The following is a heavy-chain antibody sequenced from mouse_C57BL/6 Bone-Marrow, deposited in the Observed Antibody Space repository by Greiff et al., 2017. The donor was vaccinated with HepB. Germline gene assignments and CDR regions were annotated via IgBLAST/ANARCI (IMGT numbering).Heavy chain of an antibody. Sequence: VQLQQSGPELVKPGASVTIPCKASGYTFTDYNMDWVKQSHGKSLEWIGDINPNNGGTIYNQKFKGKATLTVDKSSSTAYMELSSLTSEDTAVYDCARSEYSNCGGYAIDYWGQGTSVTVSS. J-gene: IGHJ4*01. CDR1: GYTFTDYN. CDR2: INPNNGGT. CDR3: ARSEYSNCGGYAIDY. D-gene: IGHD2-5*01. V-gene: IGHV1-18*01.